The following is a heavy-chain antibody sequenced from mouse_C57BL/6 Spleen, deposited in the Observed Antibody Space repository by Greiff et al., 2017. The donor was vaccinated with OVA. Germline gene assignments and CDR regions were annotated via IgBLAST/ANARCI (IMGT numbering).Heavy chain of an antibody. Sequence: VKLMESGPELVKPGASVKISCKASGYAFSSSWMNWVKQRPGKGLEWIGRIYPGDGDTNYNGKFKGKATLTADKSSSTAYMQLSSLTSEDSAVYFCARWRGYYAMDYWGQGTSVTVSS. CDR2: IYPGDGDT. J-gene: IGHJ4*01. CDR1: GYAFSSSW. V-gene: IGHV1-82*01. CDR3: ARWRGYYAMDY.